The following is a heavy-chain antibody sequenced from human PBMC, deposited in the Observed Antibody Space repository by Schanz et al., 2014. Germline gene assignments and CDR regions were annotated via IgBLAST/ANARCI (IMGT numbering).Heavy chain of an antibody. Sequence: EGQLLESGGGLIQPGGSLRLSCAASGFTFSSYAMHWVRQAPGKGLEWVSTISASGGSTYYADSVKGRFTISRDNAKNSLYLQMNSLRAEDTAVYYCAKDPSHGDYDYYFDYWGQGTLVTVSS. V-gene: IGHV3-23*01. D-gene: IGHD3-22*01. CDR2: ISASGGST. J-gene: IGHJ4*02. CDR1: GFTFSSYA. CDR3: AKDPSHGDYDYYFDY.